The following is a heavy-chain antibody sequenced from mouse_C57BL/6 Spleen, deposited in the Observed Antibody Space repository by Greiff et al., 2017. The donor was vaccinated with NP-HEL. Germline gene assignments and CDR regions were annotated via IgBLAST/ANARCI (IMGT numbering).Heavy chain of an antibody. CDR2: ISDGGSYT. V-gene: IGHV5-4*01. CDR1: GFTFSSYA. CDR3: ARGLQDFDY. D-gene: IGHD2-13*01. J-gene: IGHJ2*01. Sequence: EVQRVESGGGLVKPGGSLKLSCAASGFTFSSYAMSWVRQTPERRLEWVATISDGGSYTYYPDNVKGRFTISRDNAKNNLYLQMSHLKSEDTAMYYCARGLQDFDYWGQGTTLTVSS.